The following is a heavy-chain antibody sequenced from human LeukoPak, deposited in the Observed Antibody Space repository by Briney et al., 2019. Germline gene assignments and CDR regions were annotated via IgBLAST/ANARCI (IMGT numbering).Heavy chain of an antibody. CDR1: GCRLSSYG. V-gene: IGHV1-18*01. Sequence: GASVKVSCKASGCRLSSYGISWVRQAPGQGLEWMGWISAYNGNTNSAQKFQGRVTMTTDTSTSSAYMELRSLRSDDTAVYYCARTKSRLGELSLDPDAFDIWGQGTMVTVSS. J-gene: IGHJ3*02. CDR2: ISAYNGNT. CDR3: ARTKSRLGELSLDPDAFDI. D-gene: IGHD3-16*02.